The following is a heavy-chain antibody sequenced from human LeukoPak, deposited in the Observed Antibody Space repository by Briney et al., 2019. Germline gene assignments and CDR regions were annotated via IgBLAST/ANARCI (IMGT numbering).Heavy chain of an antibody. Sequence: GGPLRLSCTASGFTFGDYAMSWVRQAPGKGLEWVGFIRSKAYGGTTEYAASVKGRFTISRDDSKSIDYLQMNSLKTEDTAVYYCTRPDDVDIVATMYYGGQGTLVTVSS. J-gene: IGHJ4*02. D-gene: IGHD5-12*01. CDR3: TRPDDVDIVATMYY. V-gene: IGHV3-49*04. CDR1: GFTFGDYA. CDR2: IRSKAYGGTT.